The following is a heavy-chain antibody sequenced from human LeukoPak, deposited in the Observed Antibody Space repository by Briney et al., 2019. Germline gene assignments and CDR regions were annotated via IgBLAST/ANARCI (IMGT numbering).Heavy chain of an antibody. J-gene: IGHJ6*03. CDR2: ISGSGGST. V-gene: IGHV3-23*01. CDR1: GFTFSSYA. CDR3: ARNYDFWSGSPRGYYYYMDV. D-gene: IGHD3-3*01. Sequence: GGSLRLSCAASGFTFSSYAMSWVRQAPGKGLEWVSAISGSGGSTYYADPVKGRFTISRDNSKNTLYLQMNSLRAEDTAVYYCARNYDFWSGSPRGYYYYMDVWGKGTTVTVSS.